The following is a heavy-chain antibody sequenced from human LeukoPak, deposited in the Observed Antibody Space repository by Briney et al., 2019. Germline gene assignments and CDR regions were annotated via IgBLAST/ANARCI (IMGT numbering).Heavy chain of an antibody. J-gene: IGHJ5*02. CDR2: IYYSGST. V-gene: IGHV4-59*01. Sequence: SETLSLTCAVYGGSFSGYYWSWIRQPPGKGLEWIGYIYYSGSTNYNPSLKSRVTISVDTSKNQFSLKLNSVTAADTAVYYCSRVAGPRYDSSGYYYYWFDPWGQGTLVTVSS. CDR1: GGSFSGYY. D-gene: IGHD3-22*01. CDR3: SRVAGPRYDSSGYYYYWFDP.